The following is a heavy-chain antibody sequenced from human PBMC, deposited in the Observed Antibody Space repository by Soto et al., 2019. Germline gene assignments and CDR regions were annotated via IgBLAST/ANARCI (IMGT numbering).Heavy chain of an antibody. CDR2: IWYDESNK. CDR3: ARDPNQRWICGVVTPVGMYV. D-gene: IGHD3-3*01. V-gene: IGHV3-33*01. CDR1: GFTFSSYG. Sequence: QVQVVESGGGVVQPGRSLRLSCAASGFTFSSYGMHWVRQAPGKGLEWVAVIWYDESNKYYADSVKGRFTTPRDNPKNTVYLRMNSLRAGDTAMYYCARDPNQRWICGVVTPVGMYVCCQGSTVTVSS. J-gene: IGHJ6*02.